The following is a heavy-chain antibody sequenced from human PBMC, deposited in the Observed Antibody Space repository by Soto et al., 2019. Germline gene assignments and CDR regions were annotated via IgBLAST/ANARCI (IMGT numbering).Heavy chain of an antibody. CDR1: GFTFNNYW. J-gene: IGHJ4*02. CDR2: VNSDGSNT. D-gene: IGHD5-12*01. V-gene: IGHV3-74*01. CDR3: VRAGDGYNRPYDH. Sequence: EVQLVESGGGLIQPGGSLRLSCVASGFTFNNYWVNWVHQAPGEGLVWVSRVNSDGSNTNYADSVKGRFTISRDNAKNTLYLQMNSLRAEDTAVYYCVRAGDGYNRPYDHWGQGSLVTVSS.